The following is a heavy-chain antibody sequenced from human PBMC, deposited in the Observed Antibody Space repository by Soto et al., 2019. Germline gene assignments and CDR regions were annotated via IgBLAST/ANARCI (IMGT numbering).Heavy chain of an antibody. CDR1: GYLFTNYG. J-gene: IGHJ5*02. CDR3: ARGPTRSYNYFDP. V-gene: IGHV1-18*01. Sequence: QAQLVQSGPEVKKPGASVKVSCKASGYLFTNYGITWVRRAPGQGLEWMGWISANSGITYNAERLQGRVTMTTDTSTSTAYLELGNLGSDDTAIYYCARGPTRSYNYFDPWGQGTLVTVSS. CDR2: ISANSGIT.